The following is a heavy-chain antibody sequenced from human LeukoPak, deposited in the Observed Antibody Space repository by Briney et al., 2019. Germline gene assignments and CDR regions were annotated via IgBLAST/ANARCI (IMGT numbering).Heavy chain of an antibody. CDR2: IDPSDSYT. CDR1: GYSFTSYC. Sequence: GESLKISCKGSGYSFTSYCISWVRQMPGKGLEWMGRIDPSDSYTNYSPSFQGHVTISADKSISTAYLQWSSLKASDTAMYCCARHFSLLRYFDWLLDYWGQGTLVTVSS. CDR3: ARHFSLLRYFDWLLDY. J-gene: IGHJ4*02. D-gene: IGHD3-9*01. V-gene: IGHV5-10-1*01.